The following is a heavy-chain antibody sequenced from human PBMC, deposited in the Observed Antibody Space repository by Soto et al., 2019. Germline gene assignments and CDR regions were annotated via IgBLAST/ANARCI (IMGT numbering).Heavy chain of an antibody. CDR3: ARDGRGSSWGGCDP. J-gene: IGHJ5*02. Sequence: PGGSLRLSCAASGSIFSDYYMSWIRQAPGKGLEWVSYISSGGDNIYYADSVKGGFTISRDNAKNSLYRQMNSLRADDTAVYYCARDGRGSSWGGCDPWGRNPGHRLL. CDR1: GSIFSDYY. V-gene: IGHV3-11*01. D-gene: IGHD6-13*01. CDR2: ISSGGDNI.